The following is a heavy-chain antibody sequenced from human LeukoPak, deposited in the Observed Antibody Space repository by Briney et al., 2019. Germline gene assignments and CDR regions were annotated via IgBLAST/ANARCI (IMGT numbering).Heavy chain of an antibody. CDR3: VSQGTTYYGSGSYYNGD. Sequence: PSETLSLTSTVAGYSISSGYFWGWMRQPPGKGLEWIGSINQSETAHYNPSLKSRVTISADTSKNQFSLKLSSVTAADTAVYYCVSQGTTYYGSGSYYNGDWGQGTLVTVSS. CDR2: INQSETA. CDR1: GYSISSGYF. J-gene: IGHJ4*02. D-gene: IGHD3-10*01. V-gene: IGHV4-38-2*02.